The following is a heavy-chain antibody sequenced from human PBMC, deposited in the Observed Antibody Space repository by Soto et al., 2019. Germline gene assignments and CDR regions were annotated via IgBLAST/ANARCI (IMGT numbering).Heavy chain of an antibody. CDR2: VWYDGSTK. D-gene: IGHD3-16*01. Sequence: QLVESGGAVVQPGKSLRLSCSASGFIFSNFGMYWVRQAPGKGLDWVAVVWYDGSTKYYGDSVKGRFTISRDNSKNMVYLQMDSLRVDDTAVYYCAREFSLALHFWGQGSLVTVSS. CDR1: GFIFSNFG. V-gene: IGHV3-33*01. CDR3: AREFSLALHF. J-gene: IGHJ4*02.